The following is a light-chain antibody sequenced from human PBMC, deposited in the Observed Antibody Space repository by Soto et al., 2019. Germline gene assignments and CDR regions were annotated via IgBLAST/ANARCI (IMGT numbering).Light chain of an antibody. J-gene: IGKJ3*01. CDR1: QRISNF. CDR3: QQTYSVPRN. CDR2: AAS. Sequence: DIQMTQSPSSLSASVGDKVTITCRTSQRISNFLNWYQQQPGKAPKLLIYAASNLQSGVPSRFSGSCSATDFTLTINSLQPGDFATYYCQQTYSVPRNFGPGTRLDVK. V-gene: IGKV1-39*01.